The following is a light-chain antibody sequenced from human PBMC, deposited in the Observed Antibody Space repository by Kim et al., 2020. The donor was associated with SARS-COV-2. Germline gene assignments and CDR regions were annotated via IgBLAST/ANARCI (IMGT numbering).Light chain of an antibody. Sequence: SASVGDRVTITCRASQSISGWLAWYQQKPGKAHKLLIYKTSSLESGVPSRFSGSGSGTEFTLTISSLQPDDFATYYCQQYHSMGTFGQGTKVDIK. J-gene: IGKJ1*01. CDR3: QQYHSMGT. V-gene: IGKV1-5*03. CDR1: QSISGW. CDR2: KTS.